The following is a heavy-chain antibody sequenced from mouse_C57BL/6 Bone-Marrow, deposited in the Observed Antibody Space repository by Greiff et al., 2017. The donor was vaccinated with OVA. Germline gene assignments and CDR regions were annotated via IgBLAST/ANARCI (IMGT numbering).Heavy chain of an antibody. Sequence: QVQLQQPGAELVKPGASVKLSCKASGYTFTSYWMHWVKQRPGQGLEWIGMIHPNSGSTNYNEKFKSKATLTVDKSSSTAYMQLSSLTSEDSAVYYCASLRRGYYIDYWGQGTTLTVSS. CDR1: GYTFTSYW. CDR3: ASLRRGYYIDY. V-gene: IGHV1-64*01. D-gene: IGHD2-12*01. CDR2: IHPNSGST. J-gene: IGHJ2*01.